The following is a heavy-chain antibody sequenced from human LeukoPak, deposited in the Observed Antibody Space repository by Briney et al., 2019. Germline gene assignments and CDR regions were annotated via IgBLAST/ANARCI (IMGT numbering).Heavy chain of an antibody. CDR2: INPNSGGT. V-gene: IGHV1-2*02. D-gene: IGHD3-3*01. CDR1: GYTFTCYY. CDR3: ARDKKRSYDFWSGYYNWFDP. J-gene: IGHJ5*02. Sequence: ASVKVSCKASGYTFTCYYMHWVRQAPGQGLEWMGWINPNSGGTNYAQKFQGRVTMTRDTSISTAYMELSRLRSDDTAVYYCARDKKRSYDFWSGYYNWFDPWGQGTLVTVSS.